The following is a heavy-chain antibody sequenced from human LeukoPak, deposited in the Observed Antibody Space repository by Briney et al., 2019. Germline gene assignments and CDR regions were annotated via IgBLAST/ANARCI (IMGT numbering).Heavy chain of an antibody. Sequence: PSETLSLTCTVSGGSISSYYWSWIRQPPGNGLEWIGYIYYNGSTNYNPSLKSRVTISVDTSKNQFSLKLSSVTAADTAVYYCARGTYYYGSGSLLPYFDYWGQGTLVTVSS. D-gene: IGHD3-10*01. CDR1: GGSISSYY. J-gene: IGHJ4*02. CDR2: IYYNGST. CDR3: ARGTYYYGSGSLLPYFDY. V-gene: IGHV4-59*01.